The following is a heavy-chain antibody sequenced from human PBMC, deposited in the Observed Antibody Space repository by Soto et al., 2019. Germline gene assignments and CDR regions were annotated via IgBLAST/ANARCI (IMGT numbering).Heavy chain of an antibody. CDR3: ARDRPPKGDGYSYYFDY. V-gene: IGHV4-61*08. CDR2: IYYSDNT. D-gene: IGHD5-18*01. Sequence: SETLSLTCTVSGVSFSSGDYYWSWIRQPPGKGLEWIGYIYYSDNTYSNPSLKSRVTISLDTSKNQFSLRLSSVTAADTAVYYCARDRPPKGDGYSYYFDYWGQGALVTVSS. J-gene: IGHJ4*02. CDR1: GVSFSSGDYY.